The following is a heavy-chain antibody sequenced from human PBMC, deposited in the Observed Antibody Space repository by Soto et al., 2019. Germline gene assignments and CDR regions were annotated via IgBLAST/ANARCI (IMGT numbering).Heavy chain of an antibody. D-gene: IGHD5-18*01. CDR1: GFTFSGSA. V-gene: IGHV3-73*01. CDR3: TSRFHTDYYYGMDV. Sequence: GESLKISCAASGFTFSGSAMHWVRQASGKGLEWVGRIRSKANSYATAYAASVKGRFTISRDDSKNTAYLQMNSLKTEDTAVYYCTSRFHTDYYYGMDVWGQGTTVTVSS. J-gene: IGHJ6*02. CDR2: IRSKANSYAT.